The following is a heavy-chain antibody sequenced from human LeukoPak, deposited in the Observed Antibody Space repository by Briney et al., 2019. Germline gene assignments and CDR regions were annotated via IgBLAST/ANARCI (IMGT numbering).Heavy chain of an antibody. Sequence: GRSLRLSCAASGFTFGIYGMHWVRQAPGTGLEWGASIWINGRDETYVDSVTGRFSISRDNSTLFLQMNSLRPEDTAIYFCARGKGSGRFGYFYYGVDVWGQGTTVTVSS. CDR2: IWINGRDE. V-gene: IGHV3-33*01. CDR1: GFTFGIYG. D-gene: IGHD3-10*01. J-gene: IGHJ6*02. CDR3: ARGKGSGRFGYFYYGVDV.